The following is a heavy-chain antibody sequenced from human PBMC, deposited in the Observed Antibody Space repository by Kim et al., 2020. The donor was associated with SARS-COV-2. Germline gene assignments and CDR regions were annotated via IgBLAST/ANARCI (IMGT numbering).Heavy chain of an antibody. CDR2: IYYSGST. Sequence: SETLSLTCTVSGGSISSYYWSWIRQPPGKGLEWIGYIYYSGSTNYNPTLKSRVTISVDTSKNQFSLKLSSVTAADTAVYYCARIPGYCSGGSCYPVWGAFDIWGQGTMVTVSS. J-gene: IGHJ3*02. CDR1: GGSISSYY. CDR3: ARIPGYCSGGSCYPVWGAFDI. V-gene: IGHV4-59*13. D-gene: IGHD2-15*01.